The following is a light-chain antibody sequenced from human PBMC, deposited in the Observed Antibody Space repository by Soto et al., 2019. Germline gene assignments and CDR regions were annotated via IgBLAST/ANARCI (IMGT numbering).Light chain of an antibody. CDR2: DAA. Sequence: DMVVALAAAALFLPPSDSATLFSSSSQSVNTILVWYQQRTGQDARLLLHDAAHRADGIPARFISSGVWTAFTPSIISLEPDEAAAYYYQQRSDKPPITFGGGTRLEIK. J-gene: IGKJ5*01. CDR3: QQRSDKPPIT. CDR1: QSVNTI. V-gene: IGKV3-11*01.